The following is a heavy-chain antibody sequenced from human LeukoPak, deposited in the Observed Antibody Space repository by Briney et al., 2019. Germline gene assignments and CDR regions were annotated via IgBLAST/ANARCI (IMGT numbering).Heavy chain of an antibody. V-gene: IGHV3-23*01. J-gene: IGHJ3*01. D-gene: IGHD1-7*01. CDR3: AKDIVPNYGSTFDF. Sequence: GGSLRLSCAASGFTFSTVAMNWVRQGPGKGLEWVAVISDSGGITYYADSLKGRFTISRDNSKNTLYLQMNSLRADDTAVYYCAKDIVPNYGSTFDFWGHGTMVTVSS. CDR1: GFTFSTVA. CDR2: ISDSGGIT.